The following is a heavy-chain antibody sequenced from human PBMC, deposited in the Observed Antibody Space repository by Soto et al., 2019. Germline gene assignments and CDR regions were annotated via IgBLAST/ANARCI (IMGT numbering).Heavy chain of an antibody. V-gene: IGHV4-59*08. CDR3: ARHHPGLDDDFDI. Sequence: QVQLQESGPGLVKPSETLSLTCTVSGGSISSYYWSWIRQPPGKGLEWIGYFYYSGSTNYNPSITSRVPLSVDTSKYQFSLKLSAVTAADTAVYYCARHHPGLDDDFDIWGQGTMVTVSS. J-gene: IGHJ3*02. CDR2: FYYSGST. CDR1: GGSISSYY.